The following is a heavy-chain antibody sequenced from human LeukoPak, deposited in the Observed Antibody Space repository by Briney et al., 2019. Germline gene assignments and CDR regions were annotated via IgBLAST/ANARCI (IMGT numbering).Heavy chain of an antibody. D-gene: IGHD5-18*01. CDR3: ARDRIQLGSAEFDP. V-gene: IGHV1-2*02. Sequence: ASVKVSCKASGYTFTGYYMHWVRQAPGQGLEWMGWINPNSGGTNYAQKFQGRVTMTRDTSISTAYMELSRLRSEDTAVYYCARDRIQLGSAEFDPWGQGTLVTVSS. CDR1: GYTFTGYY. J-gene: IGHJ5*02. CDR2: INPNSGGT.